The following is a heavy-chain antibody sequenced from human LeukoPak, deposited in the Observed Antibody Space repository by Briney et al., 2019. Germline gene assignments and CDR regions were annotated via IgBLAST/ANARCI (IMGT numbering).Heavy chain of an antibody. CDR3: ARIVYGGEVGY. D-gene: IGHD2-21*01. Sequence: SETLSLTCTVSGYSISSGYYWGWIRQPPGKGLEWIGSIYHSGSTYYNPSLKSRVTISVDTSKNQFSLKLSSVTAADTAVYYCARIVYGGEVGYWGPGTLVTVSS. CDR2: IYHSGST. V-gene: IGHV4-38-2*02. J-gene: IGHJ4*02. CDR1: GYSISSGYY.